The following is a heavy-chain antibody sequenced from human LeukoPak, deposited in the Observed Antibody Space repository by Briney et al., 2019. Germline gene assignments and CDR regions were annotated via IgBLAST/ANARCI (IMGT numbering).Heavy chain of an antibody. V-gene: IGHV3-30*18. J-gene: IGHJ4*02. CDR3: AKDYVAVAGTDHYFDY. D-gene: IGHD6-19*01. CDR1: GFTFSSYG. Sequence: GGSLRLSCAASGFTFSSYGMHWVRQAPGKGLEWVAVISYDGSNKYYADSVKGRFTISRDNSKNTLYLQMNSLRAEDTAVYYCAKDYVAVAGTDHYFDYWGQGTLVTVSS. CDR2: ISYDGSNK.